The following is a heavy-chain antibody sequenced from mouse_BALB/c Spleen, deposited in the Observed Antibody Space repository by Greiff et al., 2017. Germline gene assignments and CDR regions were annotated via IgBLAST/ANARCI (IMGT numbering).Heavy chain of an antibody. Sequence: EVQGVESGPELVKPGASVKMSCKASGYTFTSYVMHWVKQKPGQGLEWIGYINPYNDGTKYNEKFKGKATLTSDKSSSTAYMELSSLTSEDSAVYYCARWGSTTVVGNDYAMDYWGQGTSVTVSS. CDR3: ARWGSTTVVGNDYAMDY. CDR1: GYTFTSYV. CDR2: INPYNDGT. V-gene: IGHV1-14*01. J-gene: IGHJ4*01. D-gene: IGHD1-1*01.